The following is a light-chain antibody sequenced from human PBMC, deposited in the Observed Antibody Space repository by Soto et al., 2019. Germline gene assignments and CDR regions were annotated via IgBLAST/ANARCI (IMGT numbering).Light chain of an antibody. V-gene: IGLV2-14*03. CDR1: SSDVGTYNY. CDR3: SSYTSSSILGV. Sequence: QSVLTQPASVSGSPGQSITISCTGTSSDVGTYNYVSWYQQHPGKAPQLMIFDVSNRPSGVSNRFSGSKSGNTASLTISGLQAEDEADYYCSSYTSSSILGVFGGGTKVTVL. J-gene: IGLJ2*01. CDR2: DVS.